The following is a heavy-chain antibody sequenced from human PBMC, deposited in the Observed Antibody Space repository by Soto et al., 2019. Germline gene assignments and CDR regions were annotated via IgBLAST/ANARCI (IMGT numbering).Heavy chain of an antibody. J-gene: IGHJ4*02. CDR1: GFTFSNAW. D-gene: IGHD2-15*01. CDR2: ILGQPDGGTT. V-gene: IGHV3-15*01. Sequence: GGSLRLSCAASGFTFSNAWMSWVRQTPGKGLGWVGRILGQPDGGTTDLAAPVKGRFTISRDDSKSTLHLHMDSLKTEDTGVYFCSVIIVGSCNDDDCVSRSGWYFDSWGQGTLVTVSS. CDR3: SVIIVGSCNDDDCVSRSGWYFDS.